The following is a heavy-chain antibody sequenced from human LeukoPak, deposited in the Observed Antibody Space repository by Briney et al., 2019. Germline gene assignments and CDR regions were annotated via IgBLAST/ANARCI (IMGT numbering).Heavy chain of an antibody. Sequence: ASVKVSCKAFGYTFTSYYMHWVRQAPGQGLEWMGWINPNSGGTNYAQKFQGRVTMTRDTSISTAYMELSRLRSDDTAVYYCAAYCGGDCYYYFDYWGQGTLVTVSS. V-gene: IGHV1-2*02. D-gene: IGHD2-21*02. CDR3: AAYCGGDCYYYFDY. CDR1: GYTFTSYY. CDR2: INPNSGGT. J-gene: IGHJ4*02.